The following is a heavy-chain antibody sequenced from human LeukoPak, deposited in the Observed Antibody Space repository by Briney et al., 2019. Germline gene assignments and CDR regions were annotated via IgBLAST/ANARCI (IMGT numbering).Heavy chain of an antibody. Sequence: GGSLRLSCAASGFTVSSNYMSWVRQAPGKGLEWVSVIYSGGSTYYADSVKGRFTISRDNSKNTLYLQMNSLRAEDMAVYYCAREGYGPLLRAFDIWGQGTMVTVSS. CDR3: AREGYGPLLRAFDI. CDR2: IYSGGST. J-gene: IGHJ3*02. CDR1: GFTVSSNY. V-gene: IGHV3-66*02. D-gene: IGHD4-17*01.